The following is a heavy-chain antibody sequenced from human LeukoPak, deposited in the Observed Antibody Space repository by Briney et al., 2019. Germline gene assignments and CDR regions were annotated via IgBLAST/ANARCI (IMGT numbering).Heavy chain of an antibody. CDR1: GYTFTISD. D-gene: IGHD6-13*01. V-gene: IGHV1-8*01. J-gene: IGHJ4*02. CDR3: ARGRSGLAAAGTYDF. Sequence: GASVKVSCKASGYTFTISDINWVRQATGQGLEWMGWINTKSGRTGYTKKFQDRVSLTMNTTISTAYMEVSSLRLDDTAVYYCARGRSGLAAAGTYDFWGQGTLITVSS. CDR2: INTKSGRT.